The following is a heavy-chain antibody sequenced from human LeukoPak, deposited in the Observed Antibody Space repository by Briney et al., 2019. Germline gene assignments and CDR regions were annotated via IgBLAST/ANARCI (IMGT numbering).Heavy chain of an antibody. V-gene: IGHV5-51*01. Sequence: GESLKISCKGSGYSFTNYWIGWVREMPGKGLEWMGIIYPGDSANKYSPSFQGQATISADKSISTAYLQWSSLKASDTAMYYCATGYYYFDYWGQGTLVTVSS. CDR1: GYSFTNYW. D-gene: IGHD1-1*01. CDR2: IYPGDSAN. CDR3: ATGYYYFDY. J-gene: IGHJ4*02.